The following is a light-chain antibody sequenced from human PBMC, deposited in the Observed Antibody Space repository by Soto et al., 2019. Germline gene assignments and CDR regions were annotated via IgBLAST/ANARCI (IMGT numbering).Light chain of an antibody. CDR2: DVT. Sequence: QSVLTQPASVSGSPGQSITISCTGTSRDVGGYNYVSWYQHYPDKAPKLIIYDVTSRPSGVSDRFSGSKSSNTASLTISGLQPEDEAHYYCSSFTLSTYVFGSGTKVTVL. CDR3: SSFTLSTYV. CDR1: SRDVGGYNY. V-gene: IGLV2-14*01. J-gene: IGLJ1*01.